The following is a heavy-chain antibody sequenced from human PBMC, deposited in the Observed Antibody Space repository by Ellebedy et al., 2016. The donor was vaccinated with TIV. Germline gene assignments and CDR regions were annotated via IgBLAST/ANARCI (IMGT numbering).Heavy chain of an antibody. CDR3: ARDPFFGAFDV. CDR1: GDSIRTTSNY. D-gene: IGHD3-3*02. CDR2: LYSSGGT. Sequence: MPSETLSFTCTVSGDSIRTTSNYWGWVRQPPGKGLEWIGSLYSSGGTYYNPSLKSRVTISGDTSKNQFSLKLGSVTAADTAVYYCARDPFFGAFDVWGQGTMVTVSS. V-gene: IGHV4-39*07. J-gene: IGHJ3*01.